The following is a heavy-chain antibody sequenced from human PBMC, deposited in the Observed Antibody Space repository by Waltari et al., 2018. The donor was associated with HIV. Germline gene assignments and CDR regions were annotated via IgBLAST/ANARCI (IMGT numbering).Heavy chain of an antibody. CDR3: AKGVAYDLLTGFSPLDY. V-gene: IGHV3-23*01. D-gene: IGHD3-9*01. CDR1: KFSLSTYA. J-gene: IGHJ4*02. Sequence: EVQLLESGGGLVQPGGSLRLSCAASKFSLSTYAMSWVRQAPGKGLGWVSSISGDGITTYYADSVKGRLTISRDNSKNTLSLQMSSLRGEDTAVYYCAKGVAYDLLTGFSPLDYWGQGTLVTVSS. CDR2: ISGDGITT.